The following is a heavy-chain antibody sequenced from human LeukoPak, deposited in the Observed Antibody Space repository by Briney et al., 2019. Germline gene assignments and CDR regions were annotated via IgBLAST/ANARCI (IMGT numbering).Heavy chain of an antibody. Sequence: GGSLRLSCAAFGFTFDDYGMSWVPPGPGNGLEGVSGINWNGGNTDYADSVKGRFTISRDNAKNSLYLQMNSLRAEDTDLYYCARGGGNSPFDHWGQGTLVTVSS. V-gene: IGHV3-20*04. CDR3: ARGGGNSPFDH. CDR1: GFTFDDYG. D-gene: IGHD4-23*01. CDR2: INWNGGNT. J-gene: IGHJ4*02.